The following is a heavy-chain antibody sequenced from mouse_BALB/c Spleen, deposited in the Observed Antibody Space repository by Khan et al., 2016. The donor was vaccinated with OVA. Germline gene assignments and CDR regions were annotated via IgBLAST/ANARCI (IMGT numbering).Heavy chain of an antibody. V-gene: IGHV3-2*02. CDR3: ARSPTVGDLCFAY. Sequence: EVKLLESGPGLVKPSQSLSLTCTVTGYSITSDYAWNWIRQFPGNKLEWMGYISYSGSTSYNPSLKSRISITRDTSKNQFFLQLNSVTTEDTATYYCARSPTVGDLCFAYWGQGTLVTVSA. CDR2: ISYSGST. CDR1: GYSITSDYA. J-gene: IGHJ3*01. D-gene: IGHD3-3*01.